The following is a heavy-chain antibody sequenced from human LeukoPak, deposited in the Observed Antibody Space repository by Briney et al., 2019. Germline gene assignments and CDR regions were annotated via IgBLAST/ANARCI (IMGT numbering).Heavy chain of an antibody. CDR2: INPNSGGT. CDR3: ARDDFGVQRYCRH. CDR1: GYTFTGYY. Sequence: ASVKVSCKASGYTFTGYYMHWVRQAPGQGLEWMGRINPNSGGTNYAQKFQGRVTMTRDTSISTAYMELSRLRSDDTAVYYCARDDFGVQRYCRHWGQGTLVTASS. J-gene: IGHJ1*01. D-gene: IGHD4-17*01. V-gene: IGHV1-2*06.